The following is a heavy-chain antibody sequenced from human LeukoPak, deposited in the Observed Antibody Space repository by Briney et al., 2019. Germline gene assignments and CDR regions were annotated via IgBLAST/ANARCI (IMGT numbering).Heavy chain of an antibody. CDR1: GFTFSDYY. D-gene: IGHD2-2*01. J-gene: IGHJ5*02. CDR2: ISSSGNTI. CDR3: ARGGYCNSTTCYFNDWFDP. Sequence: GGSLRLSCAASGFTFSDYYMSWIRQAPGKGLEWVSYISSSGNTIYYANSVNGRFTISRDNTKTSLYLQMNSLRAEDTAVYYCARGGYCNSTTCYFNDWFDPWGQGTLVTVSS. V-gene: IGHV3-11*01.